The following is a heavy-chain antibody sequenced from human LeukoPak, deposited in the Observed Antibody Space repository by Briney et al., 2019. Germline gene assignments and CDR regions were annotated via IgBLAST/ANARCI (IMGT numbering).Heavy chain of an antibody. V-gene: IGHV4-59*08. Sequence: SETLSLTCTVSGGSISSYYWSWIRQPPGKGLEWIGYIYYSGSTNYNPSLKSRLTISVDASKNQFALKLSTVTATGTAVYYCASLSMVTQGYFDSWGQGTLVTVSS. CDR1: GGSISSYY. J-gene: IGHJ4*02. CDR2: IYYSGST. CDR3: ASLSMVTQGYFDS. D-gene: IGHD4/OR15-4a*01.